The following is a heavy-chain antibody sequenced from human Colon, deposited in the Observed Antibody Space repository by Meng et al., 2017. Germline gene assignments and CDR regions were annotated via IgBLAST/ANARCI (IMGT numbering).Heavy chain of an antibody. V-gene: IGHV1-46*04. CDR1: GFTFTSYY. D-gene: IGHD5-12*01. CDR2: INPRGGST. J-gene: IGHJ3*02. Sequence: GESLKISCKASGFTFTSYYIHWIRQAPGQGLEWMGIINPRGGSTSYTQRLQGRVTVTSDTSTTTVYMELSGLGSEDTAVYYCASSDSGRDTGKAFDIWGQGTVVTVSS. CDR3: ASSDSGRDTGKAFDI.